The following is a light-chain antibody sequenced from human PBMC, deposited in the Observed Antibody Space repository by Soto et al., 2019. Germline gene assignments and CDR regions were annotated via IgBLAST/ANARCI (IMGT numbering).Light chain of an antibody. J-gene: IGKJ1*01. CDR2: DAS. Sequence: DIQMTQSPSTLSASVGDRVTITCRASQSISSWLAWYQQKPGKAPKLLIYDASILESGVPSRFSGSGSGTEFTLTISSLQSDDFETYYCQQYNSYPWTFGQGTKVEIK. CDR1: QSISSW. CDR3: QQYNSYPWT. V-gene: IGKV1-5*01.